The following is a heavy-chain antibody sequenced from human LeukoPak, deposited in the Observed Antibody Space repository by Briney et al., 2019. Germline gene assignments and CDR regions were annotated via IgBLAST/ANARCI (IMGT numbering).Heavy chain of an antibody. CDR3: AKASVTTGYYMQVDY. Sequence: PGGSLRLSCAASGFTFSTYAMTWVRQAPGKGLEWVSVISASGTDHYADSMKGRLTISRDNSKKTVYLQLSSLRPEDTAVYYCAKASVTTGYYMQVDYWGQGTLVTVSS. CDR2: ISASGTD. J-gene: IGHJ4*02. D-gene: IGHD3-9*01. V-gene: IGHV3-23*01. CDR1: GFTFSTYA.